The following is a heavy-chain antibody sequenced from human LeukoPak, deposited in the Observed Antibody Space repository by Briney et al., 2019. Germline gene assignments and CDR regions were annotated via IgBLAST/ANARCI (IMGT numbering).Heavy chain of an antibody. CDR1: GFTFDDYA. V-gene: IGHV3-9*01. CDR3: AREPHGSGSFLDY. CDR2: ISWNSGSI. J-gene: IGHJ4*02. D-gene: IGHD3-10*01. Sequence: PGGSLRLSCAASGFTFDDYAMHWVRQAPGKGLEWVSGISWNSGSIGYADSVKGRFTISRDNSKNTLYLQMNSLRAEDTAVYYCAREPHGSGSFLDYWGQGTLVTVSS.